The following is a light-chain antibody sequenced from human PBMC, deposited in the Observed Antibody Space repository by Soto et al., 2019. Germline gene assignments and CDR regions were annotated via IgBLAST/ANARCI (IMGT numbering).Light chain of an antibody. V-gene: IGKV1-5*03. CDR1: QSVTTW. Sequence: DIQMTQSPSTLSASVGDRVTITCRASQSVTTWLAWYQQKPGKAPKVLVYEASSLQSGVPSRFRGSGSGTEFTLTIDSLQPDDLATSYCQQYNTYAPYTFGQGTRLEIK. J-gene: IGKJ2*01. CDR2: EAS. CDR3: QQYNTYAPYT.